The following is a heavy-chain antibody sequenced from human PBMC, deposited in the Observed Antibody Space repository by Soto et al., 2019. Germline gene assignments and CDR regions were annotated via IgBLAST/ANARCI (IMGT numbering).Heavy chain of an antibody. CDR1: GGSISSYY. Sequence: PSETLSLTCTVSGGSISSYYWSWIRQPPGKGLEWIGYIYYSGSTNYNPSLKSRVTISVDTSKNQFSLRLSSVTAADSDVNYCARDYGDYVIDYWGQGTLVTVSS. D-gene: IGHD4-17*01. V-gene: IGHV4-59*01. CDR2: IYYSGST. J-gene: IGHJ4*02. CDR3: ARDYGDYVIDY.